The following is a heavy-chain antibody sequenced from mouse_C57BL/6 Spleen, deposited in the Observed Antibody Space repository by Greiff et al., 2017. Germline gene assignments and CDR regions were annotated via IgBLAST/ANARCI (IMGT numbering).Heavy chain of an antibody. D-gene: IGHD1-1*01. J-gene: IGHJ2*01. CDR3: ARRHYGSSLDY. CDR2: INPNNGGT. CDR1: GYTFTDYY. V-gene: IGHV1-26*01. Sequence: EVQLQQSGPELVKPGASVKISCKASGYTFTDYYMNWVKQSHGKSLEWIGDINPNNGGTSYNQKFKGKATFTVAKSSSTAYMELRSLTSEDAAVYYCARRHYGSSLDYWGQGTTLTVSS.